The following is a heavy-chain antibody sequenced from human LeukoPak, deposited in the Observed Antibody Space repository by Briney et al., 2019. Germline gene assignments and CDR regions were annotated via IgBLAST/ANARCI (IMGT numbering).Heavy chain of an antibody. J-gene: IGHJ4*02. CDR3: ARDRMGDYGDYAAYYFDY. D-gene: IGHD4-17*01. CDR1: GYTFTVYY. Sequence: ASVTVSCKASGYTFTVYYMHWVRQAPGQGLEWMGWINPNSGGTNYARKFQGRVTMTRDTSISTAYMELSRLRSDDTAMYYCARDRMGDYGDYAAYYFDYWGQGTLVTVSS. V-gene: IGHV1-2*02. CDR2: INPNSGGT.